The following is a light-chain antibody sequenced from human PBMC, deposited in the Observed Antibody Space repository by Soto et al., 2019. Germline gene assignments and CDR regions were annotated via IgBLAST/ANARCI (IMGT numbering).Light chain of an antibody. CDR2: DVT. Sequence: QSALTQPASVSGSPGQSITVSCTGTSSDVGAYNYVSWYQQYPGKAPKLIIYDVTYRPSRVSNRFSGSKSGNTASLTISGLQAEDEADYYCGSYTPSVPLVFGGGTKLTVL. J-gene: IGLJ2*01. CDR3: GSYTPSVPLV. CDR1: SSDVGAYNY. V-gene: IGLV2-14*03.